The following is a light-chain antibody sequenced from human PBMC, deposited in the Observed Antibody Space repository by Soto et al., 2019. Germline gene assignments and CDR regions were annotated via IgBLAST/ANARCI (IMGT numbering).Light chain of an antibody. Sequence: DIVMTQSPDSLAVSLGERATINCMSSQSVLHSSNNKNYLAWYQQRPGQPPRLLIYWASTRESGVPERFSGSGSGTHFTLTISSLQVEDVAVYYCQQYYSTPRTFGPGTKVDIK. V-gene: IGKV4-1*01. CDR2: WAS. J-gene: IGKJ3*01. CDR3: QQYYSTPRT. CDR1: QSVLHSSNNKNY.